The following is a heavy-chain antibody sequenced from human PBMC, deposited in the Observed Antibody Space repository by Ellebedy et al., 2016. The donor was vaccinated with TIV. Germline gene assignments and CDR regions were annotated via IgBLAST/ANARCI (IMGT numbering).Heavy chain of an antibody. CDR3: ARSVQCHFDL. CDR1: GFTFRDYS. V-gene: IGHV3-48*02. D-gene: IGHD5/OR15-5a*01. J-gene: IGHJ2*01. Sequence: GESLKISCAASGFTFRDYSFNWVRPAPGKGLEWISYIPVPSSPIHYADSVKGRFTISRDNAKNSLYLQMNSLSDEDTAVYYCARSVQCHFDLWGRGALVTVSS. CDR2: IPVPSSPI.